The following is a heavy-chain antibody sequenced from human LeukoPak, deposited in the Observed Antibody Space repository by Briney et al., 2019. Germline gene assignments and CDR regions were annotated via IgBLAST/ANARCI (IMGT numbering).Heavy chain of an antibody. Sequence: PGGSLRLSCVASGFTFSRYGMSWVRQAPGEGLEWVSAISGSGSSTYYADSVKGRFTISRDNSKNTMYLQMNSLRAEDTAVYYCAKEWIVVVVALNDAFDIWGQGTIVTVSP. J-gene: IGHJ3*02. CDR2: ISGSGSST. D-gene: IGHD2-15*01. CDR3: AKEWIVVVVALNDAFDI. CDR1: GFTFSRYG. V-gene: IGHV3-23*01.